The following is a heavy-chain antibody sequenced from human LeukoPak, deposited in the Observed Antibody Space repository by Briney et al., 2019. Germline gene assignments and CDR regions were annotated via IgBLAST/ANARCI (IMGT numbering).Heavy chain of an antibody. J-gene: IGHJ5*02. D-gene: IGHD3-22*01. CDR2: IYTSGST. Sequence: PSETLSLTCTVSGGSISSYYWSWIRQPAGKGLEWIGRIYTSGSTNYNPSLKSRVTMSVDTSKNQFSLRLSSVTAADTAVYYCARVNGANYYDSSGYYGGGAWFDPWGQGTLVTVSS. V-gene: IGHV4-4*07. CDR1: GGSISSYY. CDR3: ARVNGANYYDSSGYYGGGAWFDP.